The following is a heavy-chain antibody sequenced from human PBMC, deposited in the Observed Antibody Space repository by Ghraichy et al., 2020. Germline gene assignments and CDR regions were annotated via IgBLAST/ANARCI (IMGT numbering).Heavy chain of an antibody. Sequence: ASVKVSCKASGYSFSSFAITWVRRAPGQALESMGWINPGNGNTNYAEKFQGRVTMTVDKSTRTVYMQLRSLTSDDTAVYYCARDRTTSGAGWYFDHWGRGTLVSVSS. V-gene: IGHV1-18*01. CDR2: INPGNGNT. J-gene: IGHJ2*01. D-gene: IGHD3-10*01. CDR3: ARDRTTSGAGWYFDH. CDR1: GYSFSSFA.